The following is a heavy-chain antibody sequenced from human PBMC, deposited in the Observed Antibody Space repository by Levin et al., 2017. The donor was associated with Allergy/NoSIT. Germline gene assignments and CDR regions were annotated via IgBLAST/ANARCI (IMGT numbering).Heavy chain of an antibody. CDR2: VKLDGSEK. D-gene: IGHD6-19*01. CDR1: GFTFSTYW. J-gene: IGHJ6*03. V-gene: IGHV3-7*01. CDR3: ARGGDSSGWYAVYVYYMDV. Sequence: SCAASGFTFSTYWMGWVRQTPGKGLEWVANVKLDGSEKYYVDSVKGRFTISRDNAKNSLYLQMNSLKAEDTAVYYCARGGDSSGWYAVYVYYMDVWGKGTTVTVSS.